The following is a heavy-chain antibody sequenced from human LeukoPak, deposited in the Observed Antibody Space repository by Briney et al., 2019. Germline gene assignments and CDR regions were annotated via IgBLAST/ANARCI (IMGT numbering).Heavy chain of an antibody. Sequence: GGSLRLSCAASGFTFSSYSMNWVRQAPGKGLEWVSSISCSSSYIYYADSVKGRFTISRDNAKNSLYLQMNSLRAEDTAVYYCAREAYSSGWYGGFDYWGQGTLVTVSS. J-gene: IGHJ4*02. V-gene: IGHV3-21*01. CDR1: GFTFSSYS. CDR3: AREAYSSGWYGGFDY. D-gene: IGHD6-19*01. CDR2: ISCSSSYI.